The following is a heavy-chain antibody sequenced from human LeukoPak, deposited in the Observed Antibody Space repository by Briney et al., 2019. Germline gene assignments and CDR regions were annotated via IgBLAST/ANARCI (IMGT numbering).Heavy chain of an antibody. J-gene: IGHJ4*02. V-gene: IGHV1-2*06. CDR1: GYTFTGYY. Sequence: ASVKVSCKASGYTFTGYYMHWVRQAPGQGLEWMGRINPNSGGTNYAQKFQGRVTMTRDTSISTAYMELSRLRSDDTAVYYCARDFPGIAVAGTMPDYWGQGTLVMVSS. D-gene: IGHD6-19*01. CDR3: ARDFPGIAVAGTMPDY. CDR2: INPNSGGT.